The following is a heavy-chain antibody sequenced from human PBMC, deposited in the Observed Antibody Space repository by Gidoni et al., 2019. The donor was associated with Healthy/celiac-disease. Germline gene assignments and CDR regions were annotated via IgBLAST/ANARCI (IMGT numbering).Heavy chain of an antibody. J-gene: IGHJ4*02. Sequence: QVQLVQSGAEVKKPGASVKVSCKASGYTFTSYAMHWVRQAPGQRLEWMGWINAGNGNTKYSQKFQGRVTITRDTSASTAYMELSSLRSEDTAVYYCARNPVYGFGEFYFDYWGQGTLVTVSS. CDR2: INAGNGNT. CDR1: GYTFTSYA. CDR3: ARNPVYGFGEFYFDY. D-gene: IGHD3-10*01. V-gene: IGHV1-3*01.